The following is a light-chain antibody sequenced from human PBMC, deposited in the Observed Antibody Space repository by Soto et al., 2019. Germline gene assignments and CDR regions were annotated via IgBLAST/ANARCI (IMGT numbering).Light chain of an antibody. CDR1: QSVSSD. J-gene: IGKJ1*01. V-gene: IGKV3-15*01. CDR3: QQYNNWPQT. Sequence: EIVMTQSPATLSASPGERATLSCRASQSVSSDLAWYQQKPGQAPRLLISGASTRATGIPARFSGSGSGTEFTLTISNLQSEDFAVYYCQQYNNWPQTFGQGTKV. CDR2: GAS.